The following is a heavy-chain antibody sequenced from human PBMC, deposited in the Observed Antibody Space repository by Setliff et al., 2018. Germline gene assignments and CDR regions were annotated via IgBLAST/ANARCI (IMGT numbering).Heavy chain of an antibody. J-gene: IGHJ6*03. CDR1: GFTFSKYW. CDR3: ARDREGDGNYYMDV. CDR2: INSDESRA. Sequence: GASVKVSCAGSGFTFSKYWMHWVRQAPGKGLVWVSRINSDESRANYADSVKGRFTISRDNAENTVYLQMNNLRADDSAVYYCARDREGDGNYYMDVWGKGTTVTVSS. D-gene: IGHD1-1*01. V-gene: IGHV3-74*01.